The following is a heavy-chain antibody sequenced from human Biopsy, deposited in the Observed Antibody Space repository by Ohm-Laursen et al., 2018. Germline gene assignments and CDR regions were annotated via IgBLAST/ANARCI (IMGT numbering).Heavy chain of an antibody. CDR1: GDSLTSGPEN. J-gene: IGHJ4*02. CDR2: IYSGGNT. CDR3: ARGRRTSGWPYFDN. V-gene: IGHV4-61*01. D-gene: IGHD6-19*01. Sequence: GTLSLTCTVSGDSLTSGPENWSWIRQSPGQGLEYIGFIYSGGNTNYSPSLKNRVTMSVDTSKSQFYLKLYSVTAADTAVYYCARGRRTSGWPYFDNWGQGALVIVSP.